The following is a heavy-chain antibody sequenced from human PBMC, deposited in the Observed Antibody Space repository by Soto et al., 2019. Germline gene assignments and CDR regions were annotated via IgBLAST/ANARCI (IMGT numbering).Heavy chain of an antibody. V-gene: IGHV3-7*01. CDR2: IKQEGSEK. CDR1: GFTFSNYW. Sequence: EVQLVESGGGLVQSGGSLRLSCAASGFTFSNYWMSWVRQAPGKGLEWVANIKQEGSEKYYVDSVKGRFTISRDNAKNSPYLQLNSLRDEDTAVYYCARVASGWWHSDIWGQGTMVTVSS. D-gene: IGHD6-19*01. J-gene: IGHJ3*02. CDR3: ARVASGWWHSDI.